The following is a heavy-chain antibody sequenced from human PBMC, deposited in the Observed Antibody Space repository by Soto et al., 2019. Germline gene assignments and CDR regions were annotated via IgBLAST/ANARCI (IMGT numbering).Heavy chain of an antibody. V-gene: IGHV1-69*04. J-gene: IGHJ3*02. Sequence: GASVKVSCKSSGGTFSSYTISWVRQAPGQGLEWMGRIIPILGIANCAQKFQGRVTITADKSTSTAYMELSSLRSEDTAVYYCARDTGYSSSGAAFDIWGQGTMVTVSS. D-gene: IGHD6-13*01. CDR3: ARDTGYSSSGAAFDI. CDR2: IIPILGIA. CDR1: GGTFSSYT.